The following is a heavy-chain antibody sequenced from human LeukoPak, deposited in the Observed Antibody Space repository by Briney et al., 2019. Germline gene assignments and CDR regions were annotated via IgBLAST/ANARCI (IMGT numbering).Heavy chain of an antibody. Sequence: ASVKVSCKASGYTFTGYYMHWVRQAPGQGLEWMGWINPNSGGTNYAQKFQGRVTMTRDTSISTAYMELRSLRSDDTAVYYCARDPSMGGSDAFDIWGQGTMVTVSS. CDR2: INPNSGGT. J-gene: IGHJ3*02. CDR3: ARDPSMGGSDAFDI. D-gene: IGHD3-16*01. CDR1: GYTFTGYY. V-gene: IGHV1-2*02.